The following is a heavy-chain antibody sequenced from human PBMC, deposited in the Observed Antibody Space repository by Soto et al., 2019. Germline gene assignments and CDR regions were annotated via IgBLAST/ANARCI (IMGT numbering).Heavy chain of an antibody. CDR1: SGSISRSNW. J-gene: IGHJ1*01. CDR2: IYHSGST. V-gene: IGHV4-4*02. D-gene: IGHD6-19*01. Sequence: SETLSLTCAVSSGSISRSNWWSWVRQPPGKGLEWIGEIYHSGSTNYNPSLKSRVTISVDKSKNQFSLKLSSVTAADTAVYYCAGPIAVAGSEYFQHWGQGTLVTVSS. CDR3: AGPIAVAGSEYFQH.